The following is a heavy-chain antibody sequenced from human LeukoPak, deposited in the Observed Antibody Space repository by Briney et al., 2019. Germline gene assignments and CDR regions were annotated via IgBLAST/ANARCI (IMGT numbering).Heavy chain of an antibody. CDR2: IYSGGST. CDR1: GFTVSSHY. Sequence: GGSLRLSCAASGFTVSSHYVSWVRQAPGKGLEWVSVIYSGGSTSYADSVKGRFTISRDSSKNTLSLQMSNLRAEDTAVYYCAREGGRGSADYWGQGTLVTVSS. V-gene: IGHV3-66*01. J-gene: IGHJ4*02. CDR3: AREGGRGSADY. D-gene: IGHD6-25*01.